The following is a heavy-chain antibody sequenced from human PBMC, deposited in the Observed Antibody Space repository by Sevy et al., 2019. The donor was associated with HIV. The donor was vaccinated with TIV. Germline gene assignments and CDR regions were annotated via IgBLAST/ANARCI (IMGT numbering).Heavy chain of an antibody. V-gene: IGHV3-7*01. Sequence: GGSLRLSCITSGFTFTNYWMNWVRQAPGKGLEWVANVKQGGSEKYYLDSVKGRFTLSRDNAKNSLSLQMNSLRAEEPGVYYCVRGRPLVDRAPIPWGLDVWGQGTTVPFFS. CDR3: VRGRPLVDRAPIPWGLDV. J-gene: IGHJ6*02. D-gene: IGHD5-18*01. CDR1: GFTFTNYW. CDR2: VKQGGSEK.